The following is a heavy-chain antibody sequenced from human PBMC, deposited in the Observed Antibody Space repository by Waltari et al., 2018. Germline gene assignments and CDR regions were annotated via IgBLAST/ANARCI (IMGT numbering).Heavy chain of an antibody. D-gene: IGHD2-15*01. Sequence: QVQLVQSGAEVKKPGSSVKVSCKASGGTFSSYAISWVRQAPGQGLEWMGGIILIFGTANYAQKFQGRVTITADESTSTAYMELSSLRSEDTAVYYCARVAGRVAATREHRYYYYYYYMDVWGKGTTVTVSS. CDR3: ARVAGRVAATREHRYYYYYYYMDV. CDR1: GGTFSSYA. CDR2: IILIFGTA. V-gene: IGHV1-69*01. J-gene: IGHJ6*03.